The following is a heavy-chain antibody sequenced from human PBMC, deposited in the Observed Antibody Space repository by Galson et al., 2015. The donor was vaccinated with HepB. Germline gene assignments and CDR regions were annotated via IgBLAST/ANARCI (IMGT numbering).Heavy chain of an antibody. CDR2: ISYDGSNK. J-gene: IGHJ6*02. CDR1: GFTFSSYG. V-gene: IGHV3-30*18. D-gene: IGHD5-18*01. CDR3: AKEILISGYSYGYYYYYGMDV. Sequence: SLRLSCAASGFTFSSYGMHWVRQAPGKGLEWVAVISYDGSNKYYADSVKGRFTISRDNSKNTLYLQMNSLRAEDTAVYYCAKEILISGYSYGYYYYYGMDVWGQGTTVTVSS.